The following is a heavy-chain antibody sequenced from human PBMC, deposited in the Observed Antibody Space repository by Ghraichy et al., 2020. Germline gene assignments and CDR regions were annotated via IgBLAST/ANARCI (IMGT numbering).Heavy chain of an antibody. V-gene: IGHV3-23*01. D-gene: IGHD2-8*01. CDR1: GFTFTNYA. CDR2: ITGSGGHT. J-gene: IGHJ3*01. CDR3: AKDYRVLGNVIDAFDL. Sequence: GGSLRLSCAASGFTFTNYALTWVRQAPGKGLEWCSAITGSGGHTYYADSVKGRFTISRDNSKNTLYLQVNSLRDEDTAIYYCAKDYRVLGNVIDAFDLWGQGTMVTVSS.